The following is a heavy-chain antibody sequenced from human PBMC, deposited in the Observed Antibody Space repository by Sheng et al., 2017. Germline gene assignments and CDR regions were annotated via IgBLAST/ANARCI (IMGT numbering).Heavy chain of an antibody. CDR1: GFTFSSYG. CDR2: ISYDGSNK. Sequence: QVQLVESGGGVVQPGRSLRLSCAASGFTFSSYGMHWVRQAPGKGLEWVAVISYDGSNKYYADSVKGRFTISRDNSKNTLYLQMNSLRAEDTAVYYCAKQYYVHWGQGTLVTVSS. V-gene: IGHV3-30*18. D-gene: IGHD1-26*01. CDR3: AKQYYVH. J-gene: IGHJ4*02.